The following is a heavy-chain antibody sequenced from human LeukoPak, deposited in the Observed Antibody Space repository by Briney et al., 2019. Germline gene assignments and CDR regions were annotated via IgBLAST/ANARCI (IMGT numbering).Heavy chain of an antibody. Sequence: PGGSLRLSCAASGFTFSNYAMSWVRQAPGKGLEWVSGVSAGGDKTDYAESVKGRFTISRDNSKNTVYMKMTSVTAEDTARYYCAKKRTPVAGTNYFDYWGLGTLVTVSS. J-gene: IGHJ4*02. V-gene: IGHV3-23*01. CDR1: GFTFSNYA. CDR2: VSAGGDKT. D-gene: IGHD6-19*01. CDR3: AKKRTPVAGTNYFDY.